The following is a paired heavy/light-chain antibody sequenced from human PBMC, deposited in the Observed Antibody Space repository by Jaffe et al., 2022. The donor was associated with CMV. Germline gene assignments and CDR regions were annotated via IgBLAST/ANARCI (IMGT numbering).Light chain of an antibody. V-gene: IGLV2-14*03. CDR1: SSDVGGFNY. Sequence: QSALTQPASVSGSPGQSITISCTGTSSDVGGFNYVSWYQQHPDKAPKLMIYDVSYRPSGVSSRFSGSKSGNTASLTISGLQAEDEADYYCSSDTSSSTLGVFGTGTKVTVL. CDR2: DVS. J-gene: IGLJ1*01. CDR3: SSDTSSSTLGV.
Heavy chain of an antibody. CDR2: IYPGDSDT. D-gene: IGHD3-16*02. Sequence: EVQLVQSGAEVKKPGESLKISCKASGYDFSTYWIVWVRQMPGKGLEWMGNIYPGDSDTRYSPSFQGQVTISADKSISTAYLQWSSLKASDTAIYYCAKLVSIRYFDSWGQGTLVTVSS. CDR1: GYDFSTYW. V-gene: IGHV5-51*01. J-gene: IGHJ4*02. CDR3: AKLVSIRYFDS.